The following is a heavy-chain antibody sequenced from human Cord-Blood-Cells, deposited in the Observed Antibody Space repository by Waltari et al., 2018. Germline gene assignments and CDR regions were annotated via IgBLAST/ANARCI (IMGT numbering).Heavy chain of an antibody. CDR3: ARDKDIVATFVAFDI. CDR2: INPNSGGT. D-gene: IGHD5-12*01. Sequence: QVQLVQSGAEVKKPGASVKVSCKASGYTFTGYYMHWVRQAPGQGLEWMGWINPNSGGTNYAPKFQGRVTMTRETSISTAYMERSRLRSDDTAVYYCARDKDIVATFVAFDIWGQGTMVTVSS. V-gene: IGHV1-2*02. CDR1: GYTFTGYY. J-gene: IGHJ3*02.